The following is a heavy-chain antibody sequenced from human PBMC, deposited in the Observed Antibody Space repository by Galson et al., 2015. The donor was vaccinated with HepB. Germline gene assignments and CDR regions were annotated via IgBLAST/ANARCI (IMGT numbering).Heavy chain of an antibody. CDR1: GYTFTSYD. Sequence: SVKVSCKASGYTFTSYDIHWVRQATGQGLEWMGWMNPNNGNTGYAQKFQGRVTMTRNTSISTAYMELSSLRSEDTAVYYCARVGAYYDFWSGYNWFDPWGQGTLVTVSS. V-gene: IGHV1-8*01. D-gene: IGHD3-3*01. J-gene: IGHJ5*02. CDR2: MNPNNGNT. CDR3: ARVGAYYDFWSGYNWFDP.